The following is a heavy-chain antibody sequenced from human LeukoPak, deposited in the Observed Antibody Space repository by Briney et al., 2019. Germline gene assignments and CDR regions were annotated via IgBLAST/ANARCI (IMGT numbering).Heavy chain of an antibody. CDR2: IYYSGST. Sequence: SETLSLTCTVSAGSISSSSYYWGWIRQPPGKGLEWIGYIYYSGSTNYKPSLKSRVTISVDTSKNQFSLKLSSVTAADTAVYYCARVSIYDVLTGYYLGGATFDYWGQGTLVTVSS. V-gene: IGHV4-61*05. J-gene: IGHJ4*02. CDR3: ARVSIYDVLTGYYLGGATFDY. D-gene: IGHD3-9*01. CDR1: AGSISSSSYY.